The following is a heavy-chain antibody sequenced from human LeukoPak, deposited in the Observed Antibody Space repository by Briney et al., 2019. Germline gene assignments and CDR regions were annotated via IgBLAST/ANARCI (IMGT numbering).Heavy chain of an antibody. Sequence: GGSLRLSCAGSGFTFSSHWIGWVRQAPGKGLEWVAHINQDGSQKYYVDSVEGRFAISRDNAKNSLYLQMNSLRAEDTAIYYCARGGSLGYCSSTSCSIAAAGNYYYGMDVWGQGTTVTVSS. CDR3: ARGGSLGYCSSTSCSIAAAGNYYYGMDV. CDR1: GFTFSSHW. J-gene: IGHJ6*02. V-gene: IGHV3-7*01. CDR2: INQDGSQK. D-gene: IGHD2-2*01.